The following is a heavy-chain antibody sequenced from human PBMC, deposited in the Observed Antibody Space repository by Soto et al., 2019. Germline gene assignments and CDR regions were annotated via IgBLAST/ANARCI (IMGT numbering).Heavy chain of an antibody. CDR1: GFTVSNNY. J-gene: IGHJ4*02. D-gene: IGHD3-10*01. V-gene: IGHV3-53*01. CDR2: IYSGGYT. Sequence: EVQLVESGGGLIQPGGSLRLSCAVSGFTVSNNYMSWVRQAPGKGLEGVSVIYSGGYTAYGDSVKGRFTISRDNSKNTQYPKMNRLEPDDTAVFYGGTPPGGGGYWGQGTLVTVSS. CDR3: GTPPGGGGY.